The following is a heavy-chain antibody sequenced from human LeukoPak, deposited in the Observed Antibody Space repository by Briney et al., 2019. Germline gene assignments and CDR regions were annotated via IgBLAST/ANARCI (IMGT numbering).Heavy chain of an antibody. CDR1: GGSISSSSYY. V-gene: IGHV4-39*07. D-gene: IGHD3-3*01. Sequence: SETLSLTCTVSGGSISSSSYYWGWIRQPPGKGLEWIGSIYYSGSTYYNPSLKSRVTISVDTSKNQFSLKLSSVTAADTAVYYCARGLGDFWSGYQRGYWFDPWGQGTLVTVSS. CDR2: IYYSGST. J-gene: IGHJ5*02. CDR3: ARGLGDFWSGYQRGYWFDP.